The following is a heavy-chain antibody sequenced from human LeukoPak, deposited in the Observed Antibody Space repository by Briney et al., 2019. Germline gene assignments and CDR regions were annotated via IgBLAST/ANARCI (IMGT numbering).Heavy chain of an antibody. J-gene: IGHJ3*02. CDR2: INSDGSST. CDR3: ARDVYYGSGSYSNDAFDI. D-gene: IGHD3-10*01. Sequence: GGSLRLSCAASGFTFSSYWMHWVRQAPGKGLVWVSRINSDGSSTSYADSVKGRFAISRDNAKNTLYLQMNSLRAEDMAVYYCARDVYYGSGSYSNDAFDIWGQETMVTVSS. V-gene: IGHV3-74*01. CDR1: GFTFSSYW.